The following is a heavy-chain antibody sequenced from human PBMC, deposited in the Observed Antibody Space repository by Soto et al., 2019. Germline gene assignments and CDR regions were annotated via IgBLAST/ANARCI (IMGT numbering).Heavy chain of an antibody. CDR2: IFYDGSKI. V-gene: IGHV3-30*18. CDR1: GFSFSSSG. Sequence: QVQLVESGGGVVQPGRSLRLSCAASGFSFSSSGMHWVRQAPGKGLEWVADIFYDGSKIHYADSVKGRFTISRDNSKNTVHLQMYSLRPEDTAVYYCAKDLTGPYDYWGQGTLVTVSS. J-gene: IGHJ4*02. D-gene: IGHD3-9*01. CDR3: AKDLTGPYDY.